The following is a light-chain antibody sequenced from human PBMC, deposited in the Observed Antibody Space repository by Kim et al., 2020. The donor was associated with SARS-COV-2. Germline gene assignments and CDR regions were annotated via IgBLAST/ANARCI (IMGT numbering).Light chain of an antibody. CDR1: QNIDTS. V-gene: IGKV1-5*03. J-gene: IGKJ2*01. Sequence: LSASVGDRVTINGRASQNIDTSFAWFQQKSGKAPKLLIYKASSLENGVPSRFSGSGSGTEFTLTISSLQPDDFATYYCHQYYRFSTFGQGTKLEI. CDR2: KAS. CDR3: HQYYRFST.